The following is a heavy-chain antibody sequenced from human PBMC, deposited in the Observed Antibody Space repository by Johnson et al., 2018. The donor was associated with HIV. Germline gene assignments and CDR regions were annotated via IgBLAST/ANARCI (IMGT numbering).Heavy chain of an antibody. CDR3: AKDQGSEQRNDAFDI. D-gene: IGHD1-14*01. CDR1: GFTFSNYG. CDR2: IKQDGSEK. J-gene: IGHJ3*02. Sequence: QEQLVESGGGVVQPGGSLRLSCAASGFTFSNYGMHWVRQAPGKGLEWVANIKQDGSEKYYVDSVKGRFTISRDNSKNTLYLQMNSLRAEDTAVYYCAKDQGSEQRNDAFDIWGQGTMVTVSS. V-gene: IGHV3-30*02.